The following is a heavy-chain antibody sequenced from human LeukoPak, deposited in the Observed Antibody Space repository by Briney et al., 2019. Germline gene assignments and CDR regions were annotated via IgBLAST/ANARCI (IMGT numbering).Heavy chain of an antibody. CDR3: ANVAAGFY. V-gene: IGHV3-30*04. D-gene: IGHD6-13*01. CDR2: ISYDGSNK. CDR1: GFTFSSYA. Sequence: GGSLRLSFAASGFTFSSYAMHWVRQAPGKGLEWVAVISYDGSNKYYADSVKGRFTISRDNSKNTLYLQMNSLRAEDTAVYYCANVAAGFYWGQGTLVTVSS. J-gene: IGHJ4*02.